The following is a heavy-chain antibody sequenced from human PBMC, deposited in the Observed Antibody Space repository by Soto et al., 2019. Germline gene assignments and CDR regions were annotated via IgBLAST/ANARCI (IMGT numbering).Heavy chain of an antibody. CDR3: ARDGDPGYSFWSGPVGGGRFDP. Sequence: QVQLVQSGAEVKEPGSSVNVSCKTSGGTFGNTAVTWVRQAPGPGLEWIGGIVPMFGTANYAQKFQGRVTITADESTSTAYMELSILRSDDTAVYYCARDGDPGYSFWSGPVGGGRFDPWGQGTLVTVSS. CDR2: IVPMFGTA. CDR1: GGTFGNTA. D-gene: IGHD3-3*01. J-gene: IGHJ5*02. V-gene: IGHV1-69*12.